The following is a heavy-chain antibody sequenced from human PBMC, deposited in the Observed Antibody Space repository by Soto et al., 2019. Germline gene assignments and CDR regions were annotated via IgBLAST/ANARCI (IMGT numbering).Heavy chain of an antibody. D-gene: IGHD3-10*01. J-gene: IGHJ6*02. CDR1: GDSVTGNTAG. CDR3: TTGMLVRWGYYVDV. Sequence: SQTLSLPCVISGDSVTGNTAGWTWIRQSPSRGLEWLGRTYYRSKWYYDYAGSVKGRMTINPDTSRNQFSLQLNSVSPEDTAVYYCTTGMLVRWGYYVDVWGQGTTVTVSS. V-gene: IGHV6-1*01. CDR2: TYYRSKWYY.